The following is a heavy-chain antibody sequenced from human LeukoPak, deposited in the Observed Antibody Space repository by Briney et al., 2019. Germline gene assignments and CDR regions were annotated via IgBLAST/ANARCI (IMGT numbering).Heavy chain of an antibody. V-gene: IGHV4-30-4*08. Sequence: SETLSLTCTVSGGSISSGDYYWSWIRQPPGKGLEWIGYIYYSGSTYHNPSLKSRVTISVDTSKNQFSLKLSSVTAADTAVYYCARVTMIVVARGFDYWGQGTLVTVS. J-gene: IGHJ4*02. CDR2: IYYSGST. CDR3: ARVTMIVVARGFDY. D-gene: IGHD3-22*01. CDR1: GGSISSGDYY.